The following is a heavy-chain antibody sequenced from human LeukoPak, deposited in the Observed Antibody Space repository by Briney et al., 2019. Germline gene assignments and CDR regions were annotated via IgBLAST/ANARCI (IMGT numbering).Heavy chain of an antibody. J-gene: IGHJ4*02. Sequence: SETLSLTCTVSSGSISGYYWSWIRQPAGKGLEWIGRIYTSGSTNYNPSLKSRVTMSVDTSKNQFSLKLSSVTAADTAVYYCARDLPSQGEFFFDSGGRGPRVTVSS. D-gene: IGHD3-16*01. CDR3: ARDLPSQGEFFFDS. CDR2: IYTSGST. V-gene: IGHV4-4*07. CDR1: SGSISGYY.